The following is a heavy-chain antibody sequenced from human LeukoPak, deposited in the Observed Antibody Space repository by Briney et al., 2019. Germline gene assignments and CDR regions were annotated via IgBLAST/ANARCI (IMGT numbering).Heavy chain of an antibody. D-gene: IGHD6-13*01. CDR3: ATAGEQQLVKFDY. CDR1: GGTFSSYA. Sequence: GASVKVSCKASGGTFSSYAISWVRQAPGQGLEWMGRIIPILGIVNYAQKFQGRVTITADKSTSTAYMELSSLRSEDTAVYYCATAGEQQLVKFDYWGQGTLVTVSS. CDR2: IIPILGIV. J-gene: IGHJ4*02. V-gene: IGHV1-69*04.